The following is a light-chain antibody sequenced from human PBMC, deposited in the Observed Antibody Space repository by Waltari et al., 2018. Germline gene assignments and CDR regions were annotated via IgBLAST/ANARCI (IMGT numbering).Light chain of an antibody. V-gene: IGKV1-5*03. CDR3: QQYNSYHIFT. J-gene: IGKJ3*01. Sequence: DIQMTQSPSTLSASVGDRVTITCRASQNIHSWLAWYQQKPGKAPKHLIYKASSLETGVPSRFSGSESGTEFTLTINSLQPDDFATYYCQQYNSYHIFTFGPGTKVEI. CDR1: QNIHSW. CDR2: KAS.